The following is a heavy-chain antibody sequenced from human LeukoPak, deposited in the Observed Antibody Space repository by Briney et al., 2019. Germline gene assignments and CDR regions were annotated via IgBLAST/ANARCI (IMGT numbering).Heavy chain of an antibody. CDR2: INHSGST. CDR3: ANTYYDFWSGSSFFDY. V-gene: IGHV4-34*01. D-gene: IGHD3-3*01. CDR1: GGSFSGYY. J-gene: IGHJ4*02. Sequence: SETLSLTRAVYGGSFSGYYWSWIRQPPGKGLEWIGEINHSGSTNYNPSLKSRVTISVDTSKNQFSLKLSSVTAADTAVYYCANTYYDFWSGSSFFDYWGQGTLVTVSS.